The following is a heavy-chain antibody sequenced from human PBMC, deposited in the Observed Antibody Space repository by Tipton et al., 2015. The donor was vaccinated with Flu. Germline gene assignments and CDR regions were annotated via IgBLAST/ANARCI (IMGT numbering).Heavy chain of an antibody. D-gene: IGHD1/OR15-1a*01. J-gene: IGHJ4*02. V-gene: IGHV4-30-4*01. Sequence: TLSLTCSVSGGSINSDDYYWSWIRQPPGKGLEWIGYINYSGNTYYNPSLKSRVTISGDTSKNQISLKLSSVTAADTAVYYCARNKYYFDHWGQGTLVTVSS. CDR3: ARNKYYFDH. CDR2: INYSGNT. CDR1: GGSINSDDYY.